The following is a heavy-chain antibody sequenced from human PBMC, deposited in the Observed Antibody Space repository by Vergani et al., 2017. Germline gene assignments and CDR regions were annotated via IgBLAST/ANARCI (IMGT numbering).Heavy chain of an antibody. D-gene: IGHD3-22*01. CDR1: GFTFSTYD. CDR3: ARKHISNYYDSSGYYYMGYYYGMDV. Sequence: EVQLLESGGDLVQPGGSLRLSCAASGFTFSTYDMHWVRQATGKGLEWVSAIGTAGDTYYPGSVKGRFTISRENAKNSLYLQMNGLRAGDTAVYYCARKHISNYYDSSGYYYMGYYYGMDVWGQGTTVTVSS. V-gene: IGHV3-13*01. CDR2: IGTAGDT. J-gene: IGHJ6*02.